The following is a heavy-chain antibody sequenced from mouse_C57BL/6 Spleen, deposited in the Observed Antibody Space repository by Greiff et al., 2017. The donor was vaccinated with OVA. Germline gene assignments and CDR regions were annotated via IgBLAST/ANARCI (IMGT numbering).Heavy chain of an antibody. J-gene: IGHJ3*01. CDR2: IDPNRGGT. D-gene: IGHD2-4*01. Sequence: QVQLQQPGAELVKPGASVKLSCKASGYTFTSYWMHWVKKRPGRGLEWSGRIDPNRGGTKYNEKFKSKATLTVDKPSSTAYMQLSSLTSEDSAVYYCAREDYDSPFAYWGQGTLVTVSA. CDR1: GYTFTSYW. CDR3: AREDYDSPFAY. V-gene: IGHV1-72*01.